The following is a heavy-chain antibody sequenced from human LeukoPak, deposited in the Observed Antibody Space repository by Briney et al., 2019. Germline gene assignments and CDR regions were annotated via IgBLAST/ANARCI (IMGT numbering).Heavy chain of an antibody. CDR1: GFSFSTYG. CDR2: IWNAGTNT. V-gene: IGHV3-33*01. D-gene: IGHD1-26*01. J-gene: IGHJ4*02. Sequence: TGGSLRLSCAASGFSFSTYGMHWVRPAPGKGLEWVALIWNAGTNTYYADSVNGRFTVSRDNTKNTLYLQMNSLRAADTAVYYCAGDTAPGRDYYFDYWGQGTLVIVSS. CDR3: AGDTAPGRDYYFDY.